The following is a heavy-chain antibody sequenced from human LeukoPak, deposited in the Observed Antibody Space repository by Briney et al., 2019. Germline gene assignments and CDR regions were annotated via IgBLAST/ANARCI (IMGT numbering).Heavy chain of an antibody. D-gene: IGHD6-13*01. V-gene: IGHV2-70*01. CDR2: IDWGDDK. Sequence: QTLSLTCTFSGFSLSTSGMSVSWIRQPPGQALEWLALIDWGDDKFYSTSLKTRLTISKDTSKNQVVLTMTNMDPADTATYYCARIRGSSWLFDYWGQGTLVTVSS. CDR1: GFSLSTSGMS. J-gene: IGHJ4*02. CDR3: ARIRGSSWLFDY.